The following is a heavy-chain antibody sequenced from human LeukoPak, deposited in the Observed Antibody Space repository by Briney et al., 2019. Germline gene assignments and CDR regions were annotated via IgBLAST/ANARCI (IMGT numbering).Heavy chain of an antibody. CDR3: ASPRRDTAMARAFDI. J-gene: IGHJ3*02. CDR1: GGTFSSYA. V-gene: IGHV1-69*06. D-gene: IGHD5-18*01. Sequence: ASVKVSCKASGGTFSSYAISWVRQAPGQGLEWMGGIIPIFGTANYAQKFQGRVTITADKSTSTAYMEPSSLRSEDTAVYYCASPRRDTAMARAFDIWGQGTMVTVSS. CDR2: IIPIFGTA.